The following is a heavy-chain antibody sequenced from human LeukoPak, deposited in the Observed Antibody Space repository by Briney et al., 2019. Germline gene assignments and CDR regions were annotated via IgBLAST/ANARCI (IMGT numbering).Heavy chain of an antibody. Sequence: SETLSLTCAVHGGSFSGYYWSWIRQPPGKGLEWIGEINHSGSTNYNPSLKSRVTISVDTSKNQFSLKLSSVTAADTAVYYCAREAAAGDDYWGQGTLVTVSS. CDR1: GGSFSGYY. J-gene: IGHJ4*02. V-gene: IGHV4-34*01. D-gene: IGHD6-13*01. CDR2: INHSGST. CDR3: AREAAAGDDY.